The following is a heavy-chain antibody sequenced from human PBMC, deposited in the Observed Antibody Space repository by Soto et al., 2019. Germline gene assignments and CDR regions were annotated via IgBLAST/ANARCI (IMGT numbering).Heavy chain of an antibody. Sequence: QVQLQESGPGLVKPSETLSLTCTVSGGSISSYYWSWIRQPPGQGLEWIGYIYYIGSTNYNPSLKSRVTISGDTSKNQFSLKLGSVTAADTAVYCCARARGGYSEYWCQLTRVTVSS. CDR2: IYYIGST. CDR3: ARARGGYSEY. V-gene: IGHV4-59*01. CDR1: GGSISSYY. J-gene: IGHJ4*02. D-gene: IGHD5-12*01.